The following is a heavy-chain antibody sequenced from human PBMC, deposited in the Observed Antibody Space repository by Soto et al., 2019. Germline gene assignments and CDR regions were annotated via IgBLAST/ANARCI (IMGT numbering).Heavy chain of an antibody. CDR3: VRDGTKTLRDWFDP. D-gene: IGHD1-1*01. Sequence: NPSETLSLTCTVSGASISGFYWSWIRKSAGKGLEWIGRIYATGITDYNPSLKSRVMMSVDTSKKQFSLKLRSVTAADTAVYYCVRDGTKTLRDWFDPWGQGISVTVSS. J-gene: IGHJ5*02. V-gene: IGHV4-4*07. CDR2: IYATGIT. CDR1: GASISGFY.